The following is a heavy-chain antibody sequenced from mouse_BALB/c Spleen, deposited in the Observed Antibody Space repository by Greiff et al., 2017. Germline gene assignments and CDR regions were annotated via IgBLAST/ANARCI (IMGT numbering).Heavy chain of an antibody. CDR3: ARLGTGAWFAY. Sequence: EVQGVESGPELVKPGASVKMSCKASGYTFTSYVMHWVKQKPGQGLEWIGYINPYNDGTKYNEKFKGKATLTSDKSSSTAYMELSSLTSEDSAVYYCARLGTGAWFAYWGQGTLVTVSA. CDR2: INPYNDGT. CDR1: GYTFTSYV. V-gene: IGHV1-14*01. J-gene: IGHJ3*01. D-gene: IGHD4-1*01.